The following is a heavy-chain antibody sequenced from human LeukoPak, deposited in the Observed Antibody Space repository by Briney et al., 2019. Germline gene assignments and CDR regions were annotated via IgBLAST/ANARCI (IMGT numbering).Heavy chain of an antibody. J-gene: IGHJ4*02. CDR1: GYSFTSHW. CDR2: IYPGDSDT. Sequence: GESLKISCKGSGYSFTSHWIAWLRQMPGKGLGCMGIIYPGDSDTRYSPSFQGQGTISADKSISTAYLQWSSLKASDTGIYYCATTTTRGNPHYFDYWGQGTLVTVSS. D-gene: IGHD1-1*01. CDR3: ATTTTRGNPHYFDY. V-gene: IGHV5-51*01.